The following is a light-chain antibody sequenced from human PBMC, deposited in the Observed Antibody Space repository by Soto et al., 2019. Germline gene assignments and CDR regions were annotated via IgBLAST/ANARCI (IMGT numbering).Light chain of an antibody. CDR1: QSISSW. V-gene: IGKV1-5*03. Sequence: DIQMTQSPSTLSASIGDRVTITCRASQSISSWLAWYQQKPGKAPKLLIYKASSLESGVPSRFSGSGSGTEFTLTISILQPDDFATYYCLQYNSYSRTFGQGTKVEIK. CDR2: KAS. J-gene: IGKJ1*01. CDR3: LQYNSYSRT.